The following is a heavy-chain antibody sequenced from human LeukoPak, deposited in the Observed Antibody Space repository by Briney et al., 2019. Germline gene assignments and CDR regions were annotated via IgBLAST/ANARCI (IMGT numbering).Heavy chain of an antibody. Sequence: PSQTLSLTCTVSGGSISSGDYYWSWIRQPPGKGLEWIGYIYYSGSTYYNPSLKSRVTISVDTSKNQFSLKLSSVTAADTAVYYCARDYSSGNWFDPWGQGTLVTVSS. D-gene: IGHD2-15*01. CDR1: GGSISSGDYY. V-gene: IGHV4-30-4*08. CDR2: IYYSGST. CDR3: ARDYSSGNWFDP. J-gene: IGHJ5*02.